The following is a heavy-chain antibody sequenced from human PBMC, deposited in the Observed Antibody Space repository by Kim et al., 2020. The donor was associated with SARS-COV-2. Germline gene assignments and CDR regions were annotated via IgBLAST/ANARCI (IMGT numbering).Heavy chain of an antibody. D-gene: IGHD3-22*01. CDR3: ASVHYYDSSGYPDY. V-gene: IGHV1-69*01. Sequence: AQKFQGRVTITADESTSTAYMELSRLRSEDTAVYYCASVHYYDSSGYPDYWGQGTLVTVSS. J-gene: IGHJ4*02.